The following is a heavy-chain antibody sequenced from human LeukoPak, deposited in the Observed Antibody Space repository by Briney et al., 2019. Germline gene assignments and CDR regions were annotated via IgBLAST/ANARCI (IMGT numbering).Heavy chain of an antibody. CDR2: ISGSGSST. D-gene: IGHD5-18*01. Sequence: GGTLRLSCAASGFTFSSYGMSWVRQAPGKGLEWVSAISGSGSSTYYAASVKGRFTISRDNSKNTLYLQMNSLRAEDTAVYYCARLLKWIQLWSPIGYWGQGTLVTVSS. CDR3: ARLLKWIQLWSPIGY. CDR1: GFTFSSYG. V-gene: IGHV3-23*01. J-gene: IGHJ4*02.